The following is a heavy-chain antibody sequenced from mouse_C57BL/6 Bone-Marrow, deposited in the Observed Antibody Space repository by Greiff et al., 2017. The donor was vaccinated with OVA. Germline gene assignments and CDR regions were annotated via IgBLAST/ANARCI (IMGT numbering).Heavy chain of an antibody. CDR1: GFSLTSYA. J-gene: IGHJ3*01. V-gene: IGHV2-9-1*01. D-gene: IGHD1-1*01. Sequence: QVQLQQSGPGLVAPSQSLSITCTVSGFSLTSYAISWVRQPPGKGLEWLGVIWTGGGTNYNSALKSRLSISKDNSKSQVFLKMNSLQTDDTARYYCASITTVKGAWFAYWGQGTLVTVSA. CDR2: IWTGGGT. CDR3: ASITTVKGAWFAY.